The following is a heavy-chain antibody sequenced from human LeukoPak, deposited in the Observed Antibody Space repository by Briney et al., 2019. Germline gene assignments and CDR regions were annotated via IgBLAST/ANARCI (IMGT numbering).Heavy chain of an antibody. CDR2: ISFDGSNR. CDR1: EFTFSNYA. CDR3: ATYHSGYVLNNYYYMDV. J-gene: IGHJ6*03. V-gene: IGHV3-30*04. Sequence: GGSLRLSCAASEFTFSNYAMHWVRQAPGKGLEWVAVISFDGSNRYYADSVKGRFTISRDTSKNTLYLQMSSLRAEDTAVYYCATYHSGYVLNNYYYMDVWGKGTTVTVSS. D-gene: IGHD5-12*01.